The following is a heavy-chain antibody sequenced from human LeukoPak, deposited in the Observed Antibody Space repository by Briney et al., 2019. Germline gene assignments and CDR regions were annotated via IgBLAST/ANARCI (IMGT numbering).Heavy chain of an antibody. D-gene: IGHD1-26*01. CDR1: GFTFSSYG. Sequence: PGGSLRLSCAASGFTFSSYGKHWVRQAPGKGLEWVAVISYDGSNKYYADSVKGRFTISRDNSKNTLYLQMNSLRAEDTAVYYCAKDGGVGATASWGQGTLVTVSS. CDR3: AKDGGVGATAS. V-gene: IGHV3-30*18. CDR2: ISYDGSNK. J-gene: IGHJ5*02.